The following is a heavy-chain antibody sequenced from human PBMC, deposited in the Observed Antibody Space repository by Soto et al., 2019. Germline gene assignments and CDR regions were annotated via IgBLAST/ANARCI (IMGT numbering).Heavy chain of an antibody. J-gene: IGHJ5*02. CDR2: IDSSGST. Sequence: QVQLQESGPRLVKPSQTLSLSCAVSGGSIISASYSWNWIRQSPGRGLEWIGHIDSSGSTYYNPSLKSRVSISVDTSNNQFSLKLTSVTAADTAVYFCAREDAARIGRYFDAWGQGILVTVSS. V-gene: IGHV4-31*11. CDR3: AREDAARIGRYFDA. D-gene: IGHD6-6*01. CDR1: GGSIISASYS.